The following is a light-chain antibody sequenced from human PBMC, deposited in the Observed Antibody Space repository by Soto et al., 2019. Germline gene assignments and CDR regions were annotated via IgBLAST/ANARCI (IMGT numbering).Light chain of an antibody. CDR1: QGVSSW. V-gene: IGKV1D-12*01. CDR3: QQAGRFPLT. CDR2: AAS. J-gene: IGKJ4*01. Sequence: DLQMTQSPSSVSASIGDRVTITCRASQGVSSWLAWYQQKPGKGPKLLIYAASTLQSGVPSRFSGSGSGSDFTLTISSLQPEDFATYYCQQAGRFPLTYGAGTKVEIK.